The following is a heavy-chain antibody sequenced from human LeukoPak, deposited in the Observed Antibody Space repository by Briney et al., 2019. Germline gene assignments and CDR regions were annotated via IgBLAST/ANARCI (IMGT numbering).Heavy chain of an antibody. Sequence: SQTLSLTCTVSGGSISSYYWSWIRQPPGKGLEWIGYIYYSGSTNYNPSLKSRVTISVDTSKNQFSLKLSSVTAADTAVYYCARVAGYDFWSGYYEHWGQGTLVTVSS. CDR2: IYYSGST. CDR3: ARVAGYDFWSGYYEH. J-gene: IGHJ1*01. CDR1: GGSISSYY. D-gene: IGHD3-3*01. V-gene: IGHV4-59*01.